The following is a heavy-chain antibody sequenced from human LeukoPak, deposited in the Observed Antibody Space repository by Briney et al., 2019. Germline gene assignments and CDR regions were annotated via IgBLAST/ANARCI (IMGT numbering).Heavy chain of an antibody. D-gene: IGHD6-19*01. V-gene: IGHV3-48*03. CDR3: ARDIAMAGDDY. J-gene: IGHJ4*02. CDR1: GFTFSSYE. Sequence: GGSLRLSCAASGFTFSSYEMNWVRQAPGKGLEWVSYISSSGSTIYYADSVKGRFTISRDNAKNSVYLQMNSLRAEDTAVYYCARDIAMAGDDYWGQGTLVTVSS. CDR2: ISSSGSTI.